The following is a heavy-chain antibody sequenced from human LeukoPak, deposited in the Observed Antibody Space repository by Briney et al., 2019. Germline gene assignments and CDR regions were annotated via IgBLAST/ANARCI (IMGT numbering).Heavy chain of an antibody. CDR3: ARRLVVPAAKGHFDY. D-gene: IGHD2-2*01. Sequence: GESLKISCKGSGYSFTSYWIGWVRQMPGKGLEWMGIIYPGDSDTRYSPSFQGQVTISADKSISTAYLQWSSLKASDTAMYYCARRLVVPAAKGHFDYWGQGTLVTVSS. J-gene: IGHJ4*02. CDR1: GYSFTSYW. CDR2: IYPGDSDT. V-gene: IGHV5-51*01.